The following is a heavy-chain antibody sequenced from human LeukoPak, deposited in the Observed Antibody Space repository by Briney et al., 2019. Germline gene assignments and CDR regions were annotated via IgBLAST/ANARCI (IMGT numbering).Heavy chain of an antibody. CDR1: GFTFSSYA. CDR2: ISGSGGST. J-gene: IGHJ3*02. V-gene: IGHV3-23*01. D-gene: IGHD3-10*01. CDR3: AKDTRGFRELLRLGAFDI. Sequence: GGSLRLSCAASGFTFSSYAMSWVRQAPGKGLEWVSAISGSGGSTYYADSVKGRFTISRDNSKNTLYLQMNSLRAEATAVYYCAKDTRGFRELLRLGAFDIWGQGTMVTVSS.